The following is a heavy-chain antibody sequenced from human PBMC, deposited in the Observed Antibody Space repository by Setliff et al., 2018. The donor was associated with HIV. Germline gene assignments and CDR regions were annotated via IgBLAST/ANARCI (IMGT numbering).Heavy chain of an antibody. J-gene: IGHJ6*03. CDR1: AGSISGDIW. V-gene: IGHV4-4*02. Sequence: SETLSLTCAVSAGSISGDIWWTWVRQSPGKGLEWVGEIYHSGSTNYNTSLKGRVAMSVDRSKNQFSLKLTSVTAADTAVYYCATKVEVTLARGVHYRYYYYMDVWGKGTTVTVSS. CDR3: ATKVEVTLARGVHYRYYYYMDV. CDR2: IYHSGST. D-gene: IGHD3-10*01.